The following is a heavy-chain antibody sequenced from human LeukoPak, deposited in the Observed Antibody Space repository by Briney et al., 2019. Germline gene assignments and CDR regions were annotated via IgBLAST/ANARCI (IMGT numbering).Heavy chain of an antibody. V-gene: IGHV4-39*01. CDR1: GGSLSSSSYY. D-gene: IGHD4-11*01. J-gene: IGHJ4*02. CDR2: IYYSGST. CDR3: ARHEWVTTGKYYFDY. Sequence: SETLSLTCTVSGGSLSSSSYYLGWIRPPPREGLEWVGRIYYSGSTYYNPSLKSRVTISVDTSKNQFSLKLSSVAAADTAVYYCARHEWVTTGKYYFDYWGQGTLVTVSS.